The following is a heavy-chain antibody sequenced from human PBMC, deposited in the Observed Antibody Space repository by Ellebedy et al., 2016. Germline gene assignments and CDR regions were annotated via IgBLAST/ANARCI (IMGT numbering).Heavy chain of an antibody. Sequence: SETLSLXXTVSGGSISSSSYYWGWIRQPPGKGLEWIGSIYYSGSTYYNPSLKSRVTISVDTSKNQFSLKLSSVTAADTAVYYCARGVDWDSSALARDYWGQGTLVTVSS. V-gene: IGHV4-39*07. CDR2: IYYSGST. J-gene: IGHJ4*02. CDR3: ARGVDWDSSALARDY. D-gene: IGHD3-22*01. CDR1: GGSISSSSYY.